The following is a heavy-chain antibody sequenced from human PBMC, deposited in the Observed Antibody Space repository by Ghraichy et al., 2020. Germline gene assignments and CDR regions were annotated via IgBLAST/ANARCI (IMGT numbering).Heavy chain of an antibody. J-gene: IGHJ4*02. D-gene: IGHD3/OR15-3a*01. CDR1: GYTLTELS. Sequence: ASVKVSCKVSGYTLTELSMHWVRQAPGKGLEWMGGFDPEDGETIYAQKFQGRVTMTEDTSTDTAYMELSSLRSEDTAVYYCATSSPGMIFGVVSEYYFDYWGQGTLVTVSS. V-gene: IGHV1-24*01. CDR2: FDPEDGET. CDR3: ATSSPGMIFGVVSEYYFDY.